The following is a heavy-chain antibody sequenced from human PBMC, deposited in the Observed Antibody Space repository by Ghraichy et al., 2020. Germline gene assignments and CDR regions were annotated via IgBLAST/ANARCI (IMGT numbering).Heavy chain of an antibody. V-gene: IGHV4-4*02. Sequence: SETLSLTCAVSGGSISSSNWWSWVRQPPGKGLEWIGEIYHSGSTNYNPSLKSRVTISVDKSKNQFSLKLSSVTAADTAVYYCARDGYCSSTSRYYYMDVWGKGTTVTVSS. CDR2: IYHSGST. CDR3: ARDGYCSSTSRYYYMDV. J-gene: IGHJ6*03. CDR1: GGSISSSNW. D-gene: IGHD2-2*03.